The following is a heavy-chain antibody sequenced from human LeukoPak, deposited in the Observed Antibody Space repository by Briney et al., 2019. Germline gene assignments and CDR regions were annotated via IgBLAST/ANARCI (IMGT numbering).Heavy chain of an antibody. Sequence: PGGSLRLSCAVSGITFSSFWMSWVRQAPGKGLEWVANIKQDGSAKYYVDSVKGRFTISRDNAKNSLYLQMNSLRAEDTAVYYCARDPYSSSPFDYWGQGTLVTVSS. CDR2: IKQDGSAK. D-gene: IGHD6-13*01. J-gene: IGHJ4*02. CDR1: GITFSSFW. V-gene: IGHV3-7*01. CDR3: ARDPYSSSPFDY.